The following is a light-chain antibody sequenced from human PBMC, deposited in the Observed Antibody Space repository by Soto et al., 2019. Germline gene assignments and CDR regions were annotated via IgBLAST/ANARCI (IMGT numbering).Light chain of an antibody. J-gene: IGKJ3*01. CDR2: ETS. CDR1: QNIMSN. V-gene: IGKV3-15*01. CDR3: QPYYNWPPFT. Sequence: EIVMTQSPCTLSVSPGERATLSCRASQNIMSNLAWYQQKPGQAPRLLIYETSIRAPGIPARFSGSASGTEFPLTISSLQSEDFAVYHCQPYYNWPPFTFGPGTKVDI.